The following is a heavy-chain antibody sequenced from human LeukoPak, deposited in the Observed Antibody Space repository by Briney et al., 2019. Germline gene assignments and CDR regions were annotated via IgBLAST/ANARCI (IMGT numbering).Heavy chain of an antibody. CDR3: ARQAAAGLDY. V-gene: IGHV3-66*02. Sequence: GGSLRLSXATSGFTVDDTYMSWVRQTPGKGLEWVSVVYSGGKTFYADSVKRRFTISRNNSKNTVYLQMNTLRADDTAVYYCARQAAAGLDYWGQGNLVTVSS. J-gene: IGHJ4*02. CDR2: VYSGGKT. D-gene: IGHD6-13*01. CDR1: GFTVDDTY.